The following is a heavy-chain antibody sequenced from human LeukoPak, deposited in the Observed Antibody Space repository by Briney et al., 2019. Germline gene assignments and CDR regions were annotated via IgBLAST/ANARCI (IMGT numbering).Heavy chain of an antibody. CDR1: GYTFTGYY. CDR2: INPNSGGT. V-gene: IGHV1-2*02. CDR3: AISSASPYYYYYGMDV. J-gene: IGHJ6*02. D-gene: IGHD2-2*01. Sequence: VAPVKVSCKASGYTFTGYYMHWVRQAPGQGLEWMGWINPNSGGTNYAQKFQGRVTMTRDTSISTAYMELSRLRSDDTAVYYCAISSASPYYYYYGMDVWGQGTTVTVSS.